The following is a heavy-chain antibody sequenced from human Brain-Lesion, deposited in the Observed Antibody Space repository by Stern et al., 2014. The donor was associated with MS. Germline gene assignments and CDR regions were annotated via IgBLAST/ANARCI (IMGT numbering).Heavy chain of an antibody. CDR1: YDSLSSYY. J-gene: IGHJ4*02. CDR2: INYRRNP. D-gene: IGHD3-22*01. V-gene: IGHV4-59*01. CDR3: ARAFSDYHDSTPGY. Sequence: QVQLQESGPGLVKPSETLSLTCTVSYDSLSSYYWTWLRQPPGKGLERIGYINYRRNPNYSPALKSRVTISVDTSKNQFSLKLTSVTAADTAVYYCARAFSDYHDSTPGYWGQGTLVTVSS.